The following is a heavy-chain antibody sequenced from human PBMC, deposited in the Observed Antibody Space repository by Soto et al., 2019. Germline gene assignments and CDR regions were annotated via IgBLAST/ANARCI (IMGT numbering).Heavy chain of an antibody. Sequence: EVRLLESGGGLVQPGGSLRLSCTTSGFTFDVVAMSWVRQAPGKGPEWVAAISDRSERTYYADSVTGRFIISRDNPSNSFYLQRHSLRAEDTAVYYCAKESPYTEHRLYYMDVWGKGTTVTVSS. J-gene: IGHJ6*03. CDR2: ISDRSERT. D-gene: IGHD4-4*01. CDR3: AKESPYTEHRLYYMDV. CDR1: GFTFDVVA. V-gene: IGHV3-23*01.